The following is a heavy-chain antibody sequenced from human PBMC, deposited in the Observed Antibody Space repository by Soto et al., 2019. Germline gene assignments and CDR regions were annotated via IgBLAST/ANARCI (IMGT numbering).Heavy chain of an antibody. CDR3: ARVHNSDILTGYPHYGMDG. CDR1: GYTFTGYY. CDR2: INPNSGGT. Sequence: ASVKISCKASGYTFTGYYMHWVRQAPGQGLEWMGWINPNSGGTNYAQKFQGWVTMTRDTSISTAYMELSRLRSDDTAVYYCARVHNSDILTGYPHYGMDGWGEGTTVTVSS. D-gene: IGHD3-9*01. J-gene: IGHJ6*04. V-gene: IGHV1-2*04.